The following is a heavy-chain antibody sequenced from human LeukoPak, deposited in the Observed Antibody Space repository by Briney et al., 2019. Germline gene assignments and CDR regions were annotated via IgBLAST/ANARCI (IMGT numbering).Heavy chain of an antibody. CDR2: IRYDGSNK. J-gene: IGHJ4*02. CDR3: ATTVLQY. CDR1: GFTFSRYG. V-gene: IGHV3-30*02. D-gene: IGHD4-11*01. Sequence: GXXLXLSCAASGFTFSRYGMHWVRQAPGKGLEWVAFIRYDGSNKYYADSVKGRFTISRDNSKNTLYLQMNSLRAEDTAVYYCATTVLQYWGQGTLVTVSS.